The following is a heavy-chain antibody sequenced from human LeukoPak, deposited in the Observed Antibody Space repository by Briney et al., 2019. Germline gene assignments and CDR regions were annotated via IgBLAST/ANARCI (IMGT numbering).Heavy chain of an antibody. Sequence: GGSLRLSCAASGFTFSRHWMHWVRQAPGKGLVWVSRINTDGTSTSYADSVKGRFTISRDNAKNTLYLQMNSLRAEDMAVYYCARVLIAASGRDCWGQGTLVTVSS. V-gene: IGHV3-74*01. CDR2: INTDGTST. D-gene: IGHD6-13*01. CDR1: GFTFSRHW. J-gene: IGHJ4*02. CDR3: ARVLIAASGRDC.